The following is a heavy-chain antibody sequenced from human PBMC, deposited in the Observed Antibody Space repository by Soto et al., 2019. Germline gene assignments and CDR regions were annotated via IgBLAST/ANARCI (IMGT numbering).Heavy chain of an antibody. D-gene: IGHD6-13*01. CDR2: INAGNGNT. J-gene: IGHJ4*02. Sequence: GASVKVSCKASGYTFTSYAMHWVRQAPGQRLEWMGWINAGNGNTKYSQKFQGRVTITRDTSASTAYMELSSLRSEDTAVYYCARGGVQTGYSSSWYDYWGQGTLVTVST. V-gene: IGHV1-3*01. CDR3: ARGGVQTGYSSSWYDY. CDR1: GYTFTSYA.